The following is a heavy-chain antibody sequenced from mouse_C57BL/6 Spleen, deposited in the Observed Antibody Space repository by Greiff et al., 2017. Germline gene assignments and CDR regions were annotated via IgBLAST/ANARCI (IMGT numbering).Heavy chain of an antibody. V-gene: IGHV1-42*01. Sequence: VQLQQSGPELVKPGASVKISCTASGYSFTGYYMNWVKQSPEKSLEWIGEINPSTGGTTYNQKFKAKATLTVDKSSSTAYMQLKSLTSEDSAVYYCANYYGSSSFDYWGQGTTLTVSS. CDR1: GYSFTGYY. J-gene: IGHJ2*01. CDR3: ANYYGSSSFDY. CDR2: INPSTGGT. D-gene: IGHD1-1*01.